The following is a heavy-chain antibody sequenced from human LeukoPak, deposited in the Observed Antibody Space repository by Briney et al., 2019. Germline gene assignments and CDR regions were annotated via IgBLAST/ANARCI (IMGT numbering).Heavy chain of an antibody. J-gene: IGHJ5*02. CDR2: IYYSGST. CDR1: GGSISSRDYY. D-gene: IGHD6-6*01. CDR3: ARATSNSYNWFDP. Sequence: PSETLSLTCTVSGGSISSRDYYWSWIRQPPGKGLEWIGYIYYSGSTYYNPSLKSRVTISVDTSKNQFSLKLSSVTAADTAVYYCARATSNSYNWFDPWGQGTLVTVSS. V-gene: IGHV4-30-4*08.